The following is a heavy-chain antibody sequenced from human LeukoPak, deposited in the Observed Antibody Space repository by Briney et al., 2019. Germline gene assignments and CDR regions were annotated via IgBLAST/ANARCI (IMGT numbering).Heavy chain of an antibody. Sequence: VASVKVSCKASGYTFTGYYMHWVRQAPGQGLEWMGWINPNSGGTNYAQKFQGRVTMTRDTSISTAYMELSRLRSDDTAVYYCARDSSSVLRFLEWLPNFEYWGQGTLVTVSS. D-gene: IGHD3-3*01. V-gene: IGHV1-2*02. CDR2: INPNSGGT. CDR1: GYTFTGYY. J-gene: IGHJ4*02. CDR3: ARDSSSVLRFLEWLPNFEY.